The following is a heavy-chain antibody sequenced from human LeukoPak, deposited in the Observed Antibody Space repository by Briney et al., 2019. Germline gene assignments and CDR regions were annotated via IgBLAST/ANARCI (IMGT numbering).Heavy chain of an antibody. D-gene: IGHD5-12*01. V-gene: IGHV4-39*07. J-gene: IGHJ4*02. CDR2: IYYSGST. CDR3: ARGLTKGGFSTYFDY. CDR1: GGSISSSSYY. Sequence: SETLSLTCTVSGGSISSSSYYWGWIRQPPGKGLEWIGSIYYSGSTYYNPSLKSRVTISVDTSKNQFSLKLSSVTAADTAVYYCARGLTKGGFSTYFDYWGQGTLVTVSS.